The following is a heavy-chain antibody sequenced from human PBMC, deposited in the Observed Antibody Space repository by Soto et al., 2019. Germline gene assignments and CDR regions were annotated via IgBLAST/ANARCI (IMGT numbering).Heavy chain of an antibody. CDR2: INHSGST. CDR1: GGSFSGYY. Sequence: PSETLSLTCAVYGGSFSGYYWSWIRQPPGKGPEWIGEINHSGSTNYNPSLKSRVTISVDTSKNQFSLKLCSVTAADTAVYYCARGFLTNSSGWTGPGPWGQGTLVTVSS. D-gene: IGHD6-19*01. J-gene: IGHJ5*02. CDR3: ARGFLTNSSGWTGPGP. V-gene: IGHV4-34*01.